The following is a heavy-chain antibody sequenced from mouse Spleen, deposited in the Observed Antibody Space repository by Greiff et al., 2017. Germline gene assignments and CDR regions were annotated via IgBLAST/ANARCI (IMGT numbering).Heavy chain of an antibody. CDR1: GYTFTDYN. D-gene: IGHD2-2*01. V-gene: IGHV1-18*01. CDR2: INPNNGGT. J-gene: IGHJ4*01. CDR3: ARREGYYDAMDY. Sequence: EVQLQQSGPELVKPGASVKIPCKASGYTFTDYNMDWVKQSHGKSLEWIGDINPNNGGTIYNQKFKGKATLTVDKSSSTAYMELRSLTSEDTAVYYCARREGYYDAMDYWGQGTSVTVSS.